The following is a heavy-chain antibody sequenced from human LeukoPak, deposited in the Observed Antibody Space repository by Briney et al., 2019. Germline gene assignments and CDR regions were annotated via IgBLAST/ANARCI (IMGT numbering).Heavy chain of an antibody. CDR3: ARDYLIESLDY. CDR2: ISYDGSNK. Sequence: GGSLRLSCAASGFTFSTYAMHWVRQAPGKGLEWVAVISYDGSNKYYADSVKGRFTISRDNSKDTLNLQMNSLRAEDTAVYYCARDYLIESLDYWGQGTLVTVSS. J-gene: IGHJ4*02. CDR1: GFTFSTYA. V-gene: IGHV3-30*04. D-gene: IGHD2/OR15-2a*01.